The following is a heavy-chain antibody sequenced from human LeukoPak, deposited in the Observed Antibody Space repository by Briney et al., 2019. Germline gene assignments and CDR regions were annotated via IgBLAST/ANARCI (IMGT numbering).Heavy chain of an antibody. D-gene: IGHD5/OR15-5a*01. V-gene: IGHV3-23*01. Sequence: GGSLRLSCEASEFTFSSYAMSWVRQAPGKGLEWVAAISGPAGSWDYADSVKGRFTVSRDNSKNTLFLQMNSLRAEDTATYYCAKKVGLVSAPLWYFDVWGQGTLVAVSS. CDR3: AKKVGLVSAPLWYFDV. J-gene: IGHJ4*02. CDR1: EFTFSSYA. CDR2: ISGPAGSW.